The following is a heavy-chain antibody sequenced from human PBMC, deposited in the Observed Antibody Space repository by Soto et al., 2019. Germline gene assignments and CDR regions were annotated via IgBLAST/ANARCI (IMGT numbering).Heavy chain of an antibody. V-gene: IGHV3-21*01. D-gene: IGHD3-22*01. CDR3: ARVPYYDSSGYSFDP. Sequence: LRLSCAASGFTFSSYSMNWVRQAPGKGLEWVSSISSSSSYIYYADSVKGRFTISRDNAKNSLYLQMNSLRAEDTAVYYCARVPYYDSSGYSFDPWGQGTLVTVSS. CDR1: GFTFSSYS. J-gene: IGHJ5*02. CDR2: ISSSSSYI.